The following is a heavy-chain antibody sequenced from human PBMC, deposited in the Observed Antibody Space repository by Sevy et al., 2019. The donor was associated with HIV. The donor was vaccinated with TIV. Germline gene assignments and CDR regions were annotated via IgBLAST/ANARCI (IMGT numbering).Heavy chain of an antibody. CDR3: AKGDYYXSSGYYLHY. V-gene: IGHV3-23*01. J-gene: IGHJ4*02. CDR2: ISGXXGST. Sequence: GGSLRLSCAASGXXXXXYAMSWVRQAPGKXLEWVSAISGXXGSTYYAASVKGRFTISRDNSKNTLYLQMNSLRAEDTAVYYCAKGDYYXSSGYYLHYWGQGTLVTVSS. CDR1: GXXXXXYA. D-gene: IGHD3-22*01.